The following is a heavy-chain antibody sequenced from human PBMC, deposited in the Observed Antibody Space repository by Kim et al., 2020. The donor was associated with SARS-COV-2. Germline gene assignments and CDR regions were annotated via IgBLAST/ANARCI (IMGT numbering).Heavy chain of an antibody. Sequence: ASVKVSCKASGYTFTGYYMHWVRQAPGQGLEWMGRINPNSGGTNYAQKFQGRVTMTRDTSISTAYMELSRLRSDDTAVYYCARGGIVLMVYYYGMDVWGQGTTVTVSS. CDR1: GYTFTGYY. CDR3: ARGGIVLMVYYYGMDV. V-gene: IGHV1-2*06. J-gene: IGHJ6*02. CDR2: INPNSGGT. D-gene: IGHD2-8*01.